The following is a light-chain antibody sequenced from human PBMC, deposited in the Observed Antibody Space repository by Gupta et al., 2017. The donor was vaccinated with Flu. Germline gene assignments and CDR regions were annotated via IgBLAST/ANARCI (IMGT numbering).Light chain of an antibody. CDR2: EDN. Sequence: FMLTQPHSVSESPGKTVTISCTRSSGSIASNYVQWYQQRPGSFPTIVVYEDNERPSGVPDRFSGSIDSSSNSASLTISGLETEDEADYYCQSYAGTAVVFGGGTKLTVL. CDR1: SGSIASNY. V-gene: IGLV6-57*01. J-gene: IGLJ2*01. CDR3: QSYAGTAVV.